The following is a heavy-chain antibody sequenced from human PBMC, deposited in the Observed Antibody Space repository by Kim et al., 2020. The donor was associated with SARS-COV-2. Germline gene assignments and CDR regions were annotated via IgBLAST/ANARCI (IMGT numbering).Heavy chain of an antibody. Sequence: QKLQGRVTMTTDTSTSTAYMELRSLRSDDTAVYYCARYNYYDSSGSPYDYWGQGTLVTVSS. CDR3: ARYNYYDSSGSPYDY. D-gene: IGHD3-22*01. J-gene: IGHJ4*02. V-gene: IGHV1-18*01.